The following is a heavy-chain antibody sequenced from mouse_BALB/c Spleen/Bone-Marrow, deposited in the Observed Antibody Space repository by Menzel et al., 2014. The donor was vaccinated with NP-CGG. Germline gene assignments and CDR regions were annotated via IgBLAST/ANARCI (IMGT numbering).Heavy chain of an antibody. J-gene: IGHJ3*01. V-gene: IGHV1-4*02. D-gene: IGHD2-1*01. Sequence: VQLQQSAAELARPGASVKMSCKASGYTFTSYTIHWVKQRPGQGLEWIGYINPSSGYTDYNQRFNDKTTLTTDKSSSTAYMQLSSLTSEDSAVYYYARLNYGNPFAYWGQGTLVTVSA. CDR2: INPSSGYT. CDR1: GYTFTSYT. CDR3: ARLNYGNPFAY.